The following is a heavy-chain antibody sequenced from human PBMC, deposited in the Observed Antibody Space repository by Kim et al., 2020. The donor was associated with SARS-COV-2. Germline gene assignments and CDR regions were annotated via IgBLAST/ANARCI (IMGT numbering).Heavy chain of an antibody. CDR2: ISYDGSNK. CDR3: ARDYYDSSGYPPRIEY. J-gene: IGHJ4*02. CDR1: GFTFSSYA. Sequence: GGSLRLSCAASGFTFSSYAMHWVRQAPGKGLERVAVISYDGSNKYYADSVKGRFTISRDNSKNTLYLQMNSLRAEDTAVYYCARDYYDSSGYPPRIEYWGQLTLVTVSS. D-gene: IGHD3-22*01. V-gene: IGHV3-30*04.